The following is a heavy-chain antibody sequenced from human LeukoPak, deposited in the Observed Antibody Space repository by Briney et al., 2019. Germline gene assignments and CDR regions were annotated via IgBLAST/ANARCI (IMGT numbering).Heavy chain of an antibody. CDR3: VKDGGRLALVVITTH. CDR2: ISGSGGST. J-gene: IGHJ4*02. Sequence: GGSLRLSCAASGFTFSSYATSWVRQAPGKGLEWVSAISGSGGSTYYADFVKGRFTISRDNSKNTLYLQMNSLRAEDTAVYYCVKDGGRLALVVITTHWGQGTLVTVSS. CDR1: GFTFSSYA. V-gene: IGHV3-23*01. D-gene: IGHD3-22*01.